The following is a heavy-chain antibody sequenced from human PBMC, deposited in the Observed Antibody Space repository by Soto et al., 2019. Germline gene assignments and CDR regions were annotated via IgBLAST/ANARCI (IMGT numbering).Heavy chain of an antibody. CDR2: IFYDGFNE. CDR1: GFTFRQYG. CDR3: VIGWGIGVHLSCLDL. Sequence: QVQLVESGGGVVQPGTSLRLSCAASGFTFRQYGMHWVRHAPGKGLEWVAVIFYDGFNEYYADSERGRFTVDRDNSGNRVYLQMNSRRVDDTAVYSCVIGWGIGVHLSCLDLWGQGTAVVFSS. D-gene: IGHD1-1*01. J-gene: IGHJ3*01. V-gene: IGHV3-33*01.